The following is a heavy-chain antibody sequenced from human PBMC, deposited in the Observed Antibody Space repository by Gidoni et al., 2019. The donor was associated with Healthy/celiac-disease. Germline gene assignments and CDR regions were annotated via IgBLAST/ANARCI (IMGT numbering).Heavy chain of an antibody. CDR2: ISGSGGST. Sequence: EVQLLESGGGLVQPGGSLRLSCAASGFTFRSYAMSWVRQAPGKGLEWVSAISGSGGSTYYADSVKGRFTISRDNSKNTLYLQMNSLRAEDTAVYYCAKSQRGSGIFDYWGQGTLVTVSS. V-gene: IGHV3-23*01. CDR3: AKSQRGSGIFDY. J-gene: IGHJ4*02. D-gene: IGHD3-10*01. CDR1: GFTFRSYA.